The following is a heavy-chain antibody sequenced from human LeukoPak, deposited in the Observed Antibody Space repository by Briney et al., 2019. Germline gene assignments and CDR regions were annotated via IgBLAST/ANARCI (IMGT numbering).Heavy chain of an antibody. Sequence: KPSETLSLTCTVSGGSISSYYWSWIRQPPGRGLEWIGYIYYSGSTNYNPSLKSRVTISVDTSKNQFSLKLSTVTAADTAVYYCARALGRGSHYDYWGQGTLVTVSS. CDR2: IYYSGST. J-gene: IGHJ4*02. CDR3: ARALGRGSHYDY. V-gene: IGHV4-59*01. D-gene: IGHD3-10*01. CDR1: GGSISSYY.